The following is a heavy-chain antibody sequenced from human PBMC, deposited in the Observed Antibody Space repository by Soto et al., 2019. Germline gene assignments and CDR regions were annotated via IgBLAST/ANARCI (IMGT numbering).Heavy chain of an antibody. CDR1: GFTFSSYA. CDR2: ISGSGGST. Sequence: ESGGGLVQPGGSLRLSCAASGFTFSSYAMSWVRQAPGKGLEWVSAISGSGGSTYYADSVKGRFTISRDNSKNTLYLQMNSLRAEDTAVYYCARGVYSSSSFTLDYWGQGTLVTVSS. J-gene: IGHJ4*02. CDR3: ARGVYSSSSFTLDY. V-gene: IGHV3-23*01. D-gene: IGHD6-13*01.